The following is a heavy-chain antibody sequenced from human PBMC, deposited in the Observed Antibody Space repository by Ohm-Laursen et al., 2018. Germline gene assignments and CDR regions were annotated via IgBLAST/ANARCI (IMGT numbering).Heavy chain of an antibody. Sequence: SLRLSCSASGFTFNNYGMHWVRQPPGKGLEWVAVIWYDGSNKYYADSVKGRFTISRDNSKNTLYLQMNSLRAEDTAVYYCARDSSKLPYYYYGMDVWGQGTTVTVSS. CDR2: IWYDGSNK. CDR1: GFTFNNYG. J-gene: IGHJ6*02. CDR3: ARDSSKLPYYYYGMDV. V-gene: IGHV3-33*01.